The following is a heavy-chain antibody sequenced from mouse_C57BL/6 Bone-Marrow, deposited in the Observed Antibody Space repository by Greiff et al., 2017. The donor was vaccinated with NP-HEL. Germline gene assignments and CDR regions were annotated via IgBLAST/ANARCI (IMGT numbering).Heavy chain of an antibody. CDR1: FSPFPLSF. Sequence: PLQQSGAELAPPVSSSPLSFPSSFSPFPLSFILFFPPLPLHVLYCIVYIYTISGNTYYNEKFKGKATLTADKSSSTAYMELRSLTSEDSAVYVCARWRWLPHYFDYWGQGTTLTVSS. J-gene: IGHJ2*01. D-gene: IGHD2-3*01. CDR3: ARWRWLPHYFDY. V-gene: IGHV1-81*01. CDR2: IYTISGNT.